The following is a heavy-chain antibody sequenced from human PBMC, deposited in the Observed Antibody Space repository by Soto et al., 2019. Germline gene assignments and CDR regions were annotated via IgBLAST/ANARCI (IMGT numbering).Heavy chain of an antibody. CDR3: ARLHGYCISSSCHGHYAMDV. D-gene: IGHD2-2*01. V-gene: IGHV4-30-4*01. CDR1: GGSISSGNYY. CDR2: ISYSGSA. J-gene: IGHJ6*02. Sequence: SETLSLTCTVSGGSISSGNYYWSWIRQPPGKGLEWIGFISYSGSAYYNPSLKSRVTISVDTSKNQFSLNLSFVTAADTAVYYCARLHGYCISSSCHGHYAMDVWGQGTTVTVSS.